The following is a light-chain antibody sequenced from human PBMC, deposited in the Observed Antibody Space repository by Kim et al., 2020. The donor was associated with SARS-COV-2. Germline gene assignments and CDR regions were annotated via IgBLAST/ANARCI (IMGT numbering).Light chain of an antibody. J-gene: IGLJ1*01. CDR3: QSYDSSLNSYV. CDR1: FSNIGAGYD. CDR2: GHT. Sequence: SVLTQPPSVSGAPGQRVTISCTGTFSNIGAGYDVHWYQQVPGAAPKLLIYGHTNRPSGVPDRFSGSKSDTSASLAITGLQPEDEADYYCQSYDSSLNSYVFGTGTKVTVL. V-gene: IGLV1-40*01.